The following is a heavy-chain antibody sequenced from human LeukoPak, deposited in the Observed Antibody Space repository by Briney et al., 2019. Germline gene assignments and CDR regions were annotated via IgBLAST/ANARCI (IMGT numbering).Heavy chain of an antibody. D-gene: IGHD3-10*01. Sequence: SGGSLRLSCAASGFTFSNYAMSWVRQAPGKGLEWVSAIGDSGGRTYYADSVKGRFTISRDNAKNSLYLQMNSLRAEDTAVYYCARVSGGSAFDYWGQGTLVTVSS. CDR2: IGDSGGRT. CDR3: ARVSGGSAFDY. J-gene: IGHJ4*02. V-gene: IGHV3-23*01. CDR1: GFTFSNYA.